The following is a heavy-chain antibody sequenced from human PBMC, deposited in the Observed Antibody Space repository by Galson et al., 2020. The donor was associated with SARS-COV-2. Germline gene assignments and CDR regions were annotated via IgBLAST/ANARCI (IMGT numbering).Heavy chain of an antibody. V-gene: IGHV5-51*01. D-gene: IGHD2-2*01. Sequence: HGESLKISCKGSGYNFTKYWIGWVRQMPGKGLEWMGVIYPGDSDTRYSPSFQGQVTISADKSISTAYLQWSSLKASDTAMYYCSRESAGYGSNSLPYAMDVGGQGTTVTVS. CDR3: SRESAGYGSNSLPYAMDV. CDR1: GYNFTKYW. J-gene: IGHJ6*02. CDR2: IYPGDSDT.